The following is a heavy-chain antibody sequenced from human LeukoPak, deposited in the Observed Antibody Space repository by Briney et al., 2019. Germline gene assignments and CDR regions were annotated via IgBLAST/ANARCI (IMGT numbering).Heavy chain of an antibody. CDR2: FFYSGST. CDR1: GGSVSGSGYY. J-gene: IGHJ6*03. D-gene: IGHD6-6*01. CDR3: ARDTHFSSSSGYFYYYTNV. Sequence: SETLSLTCTVSGGSVSGSGYYWGWIRQPPGKGLEWIGNFFYSGSTYYNQSLKSRVTISLDMSKNQFSLKLSSVTAADTAVYYCARDTHFSSSSGYFYYYTNVWGKGTTVTVSS. V-gene: IGHV4-39*07.